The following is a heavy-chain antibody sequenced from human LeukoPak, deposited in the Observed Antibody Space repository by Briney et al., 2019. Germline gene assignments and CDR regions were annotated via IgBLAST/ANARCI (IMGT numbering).Heavy chain of an antibody. CDR2: ISAYNGNT. CDR1: GYTFTSYG. J-gene: IGHJ3*02. D-gene: IGHD2-21*01. CDR3: AKYCGGGCTLNDAFDI. Sequence: ASVKVSCKASGYTFTSYGISWLRQAPGQGLEWMGWISAYNGNTNYAQKLQGRVTMTTDTSTSTAYMELRSLRSDDTAVYYCAKYCGGGCTLNDAFDIWGQGTMVTVSS. V-gene: IGHV1-18*01.